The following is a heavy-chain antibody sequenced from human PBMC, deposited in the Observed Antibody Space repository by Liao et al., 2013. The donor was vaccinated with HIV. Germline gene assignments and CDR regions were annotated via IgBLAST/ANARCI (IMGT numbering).Heavy chain of an antibody. V-gene: IGHV4-59*10. D-gene: IGHD1-1*01. CDR1: GGSFSGYY. Sequence: QVQLQQWGAGLLKPSETLSLTCAVYGGSFSGYYWNWIRQPAGKGLEWIGRVHSSGSANYSPSLRGRATISADTSKNQISLRMTSVSAADTAVYYCAKGALRSPTGASFDVWGQGTLVTVSS. CDR3: AKGALRSPTGASFDV. CDR2: VHSSGSA. J-gene: IGHJ3*01.